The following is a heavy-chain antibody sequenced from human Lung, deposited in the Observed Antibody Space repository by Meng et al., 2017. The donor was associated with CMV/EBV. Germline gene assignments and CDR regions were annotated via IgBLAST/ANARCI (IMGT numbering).Heavy chain of an antibody. CDR3: AREGGSTADWLDP. CDR1: GSTFTGYY. Sequence: ASGSTFTGYYMHWVRQAPGQGLEWMVWINPNSGGTNYDQKFQGRVTMTRDTSISTAYMELSRLRSDDTAVYYCAREGGSTADWLDPWGQGTLVTVSS. V-gene: IGHV1-2*02. J-gene: IGHJ5*02. CDR2: INPNSGGT. D-gene: IGHD2-2*01.